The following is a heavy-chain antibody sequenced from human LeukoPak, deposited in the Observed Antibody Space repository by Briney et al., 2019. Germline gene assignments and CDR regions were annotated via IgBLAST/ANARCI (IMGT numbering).Heavy chain of an antibody. CDR2: TGSNGVT. V-gene: IGHV3-23*01. CDR3: ARDHYDSSGYYHDY. CDR1: GFTFSTYA. Sequence: GRSLRLSCTGSGFTFSTYAFSWVRQAPGKGLEWVSATGSNGVTYYAASVKGRFTISRDNSKNALYLQMNSLRAEDTAVYYCARDHYDSSGYYHDYWGQGTLVTVSS. J-gene: IGHJ4*02. D-gene: IGHD3-22*01.